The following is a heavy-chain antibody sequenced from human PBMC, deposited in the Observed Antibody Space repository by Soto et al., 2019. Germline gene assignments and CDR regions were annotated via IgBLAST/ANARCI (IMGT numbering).Heavy chain of an antibody. CDR2: IHTTENT. CDR3: ARALSSAAGLYFDY. CDR1: GDSISSYY. V-gene: IGHV4-4*07. Sequence: PSETLSLTCTVSGDSISSYYWSWIRQPAGKGMEWIGRIHTTENTNYNPSLRSRVTMSVDTSNNQFSLKLTSLTAADTAVYYCARALSSAAGLYFDYWGQGXLVTVYS. J-gene: IGHJ4*02. D-gene: IGHD6-13*01.